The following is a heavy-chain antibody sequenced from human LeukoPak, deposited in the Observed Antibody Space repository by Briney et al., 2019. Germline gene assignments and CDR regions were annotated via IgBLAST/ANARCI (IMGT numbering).Heavy chain of an antibody. J-gene: IGHJ6*03. CDR2: FYYAGST. Sequence: PSEILSLTCTVSGGSIRSNTYYWAWIRQSPGRGLEWIGSFYYAGSTDYSPSLKSRVVISEDTSKSQFALKLSSVTAADTAVYYCARANPLSYYYYIDVWGKGTTVTVSS. CDR3: ARANPLSYYYYIDV. V-gene: IGHV4-39*06. CDR1: GGSIRSNTYY.